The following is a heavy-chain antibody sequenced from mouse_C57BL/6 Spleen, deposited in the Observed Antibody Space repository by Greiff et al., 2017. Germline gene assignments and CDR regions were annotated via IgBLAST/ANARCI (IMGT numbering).Heavy chain of an antibody. CDR2: IWSGGST. V-gene: IGHV2-2*01. CDR3: ASNYGSSWGYFDV. D-gene: IGHD1-1*01. Sequence: VKLQESGPGLVQPSQSLSITCTVSGFSLTSYGVHWVRQSPGKGLEWLGVIWSGGSTDYNAAFISRLSISKDNSKSQVFFKMNSLQADDTAIYYCASNYGSSWGYFDVWGTGTTVTVSS. CDR1: GFSLTSYG. J-gene: IGHJ1*03.